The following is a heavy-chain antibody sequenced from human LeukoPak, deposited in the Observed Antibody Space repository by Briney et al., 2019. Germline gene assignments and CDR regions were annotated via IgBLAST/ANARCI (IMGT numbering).Heavy chain of an antibody. Sequence: SETLSLTCTVSGGSISSYYWSWIRQPPGKGLEWIGYIYYSGSTNYNPSLKSRVTISVDTSKNQFSLKLSSVTAADTAVYYCARAYSSSWGPKYYFDYWGQGTLVTVSS. CDR1: GGSISSYY. V-gene: IGHV4-59*01. D-gene: IGHD6-13*01. CDR2: IYYSGST. J-gene: IGHJ4*02. CDR3: ARAYSSSWGPKYYFDY.